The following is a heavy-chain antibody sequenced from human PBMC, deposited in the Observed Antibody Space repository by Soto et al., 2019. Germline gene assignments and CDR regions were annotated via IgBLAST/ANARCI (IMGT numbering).Heavy chain of an antibody. D-gene: IGHD5-18*01. CDR2: ISYDGSNK. V-gene: IGHV3-30*18. CDR1: GFTFSSYC. CDR3: AKDPGRKARNRGYSYGYNRPKPGIFGY. J-gene: IGHJ4*02. Sequence: SLGLSAAASGFTFSSYCVQGVRQAPGKGLAWVAVISYDGSNKYYADSVKGRFTISRDNSKNTLYLQMNSLRAEDTAVYYCAKDPGRKARNRGYSYGYNRPKPGIFGYWGQGTLVNVSS.